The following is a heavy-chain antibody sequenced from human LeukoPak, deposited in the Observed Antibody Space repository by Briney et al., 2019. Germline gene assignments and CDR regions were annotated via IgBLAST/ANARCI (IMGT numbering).Heavy chain of an antibody. D-gene: IGHD6-13*01. V-gene: IGHV4-39*02. CDR3: AREGPGYSSSWLGDYFDY. CDR2: IYYSGST. Sequence: PSETLSLTCTVSGGSISSSSYYWGWIRQPPGKGLEWIGSIYYSGSTYYNPSLKSRVTISVDTSKNQFSLKLNSVTAADTAVYYCAREGPGYSSSWLGDYFDYWGQGTLVTVSS. CDR1: GGSISSSSYY. J-gene: IGHJ4*02.